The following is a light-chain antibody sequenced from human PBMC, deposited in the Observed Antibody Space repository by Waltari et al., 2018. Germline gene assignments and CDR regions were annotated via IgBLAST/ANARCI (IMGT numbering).Light chain of an antibody. CDR3: QQRSNWPT. CDR2: DAS. J-gene: IGKJ2*01. V-gene: IGKV3-11*01. Sequence: EIVLTQSPPTLSLSPGERATLSCRASQSVSSYLAWYQQKPGQAPRLLIYDASNSATGIPARFSGSGSGTDFTLTISSLEPEDFAVYYCQQRSNWPTFGQGTKLEIK. CDR1: QSVSSY.